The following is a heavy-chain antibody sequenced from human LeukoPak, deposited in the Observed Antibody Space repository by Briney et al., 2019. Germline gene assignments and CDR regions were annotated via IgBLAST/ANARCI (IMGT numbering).Heavy chain of an antibody. J-gene: IGHJ4*02. D-gene: IGHD5-18*01. CDR3: AREWGRGYSYGYVFGY. Sequence: PGGSLRLSCAASGFTFSSYWMSWVRQAPGKGLEWVANIKQDGSEKYYVDSVKGRFTISRDNAKNSLYLQMNSLRAEDTAVYYCAREWGRGYSYGYVFGYWGQGTLVTVSS. CDR2: IKQDGSEK. V-gene: IGHV3-7*01. CDR1: GFTFSSYW.